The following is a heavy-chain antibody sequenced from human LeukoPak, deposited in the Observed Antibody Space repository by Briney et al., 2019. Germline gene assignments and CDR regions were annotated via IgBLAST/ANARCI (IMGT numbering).Heavy chain of an antibody. CDR2: FYVGGST. J-gene: IGHJ4*02. CDR3: ARGDGYNYFDY. D-gene: IGHD5-24*01. Sequence: GGSLRLSCAASGFTFSSYEMNWVRQAPGKGLEWVSVFYVGGSTYYADSVKGRFTISRDHSKNTLYLQMDSLRAEDTAVYYCARGDGYNYFDYWGQGTLVTVSS. V-gene: IGHV3-66*01. CDR1: GFTFSSYE.